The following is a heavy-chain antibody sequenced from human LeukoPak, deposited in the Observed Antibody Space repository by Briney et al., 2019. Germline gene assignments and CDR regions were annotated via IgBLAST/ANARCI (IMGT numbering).Heavy chain of an antibody. V-gene: IGHV4-39*01. J-gene: IGHJ5*02. D-gene: IGHD2-2*02. CDR1: GGSITSNNYY. Sequence: PSETLSLTRTLSGGSITSNNYYWAWIRQPPGKGLEWIGRIYYTGTTHYNPSLNRRATISVETTKNHFSLKLSSVTTADTVTVYCARHRYCTSSSCYSGGNSWFDPWGQGTLVTVAS. CDR3: ARHRYCTSSSCYSGGNSWFDP. CDR2: IYYTGTT.